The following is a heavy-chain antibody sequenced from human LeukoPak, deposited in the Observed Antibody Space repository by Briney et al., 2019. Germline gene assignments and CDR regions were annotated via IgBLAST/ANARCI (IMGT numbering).Heavy chain of an antibody. D-gene: IGHD3-10*01. V-gene: IGHV5-51*01. CDR1: GYSFTSYW. J-gene: IGHJ4*02. CDR3: AASHGPGSYRQYYFDY. Sequence: GESLKISCKGSGYSFTSYWIGWVRQMPGKGLEWMGIIYPGDSDTRYSPSFQGQVTISADKSISTAYLQWSSLKASDTAMYYCAASHGPGSYRQYYFDYWGQGTLVTVSS. CDR2: IYPGDSDT.